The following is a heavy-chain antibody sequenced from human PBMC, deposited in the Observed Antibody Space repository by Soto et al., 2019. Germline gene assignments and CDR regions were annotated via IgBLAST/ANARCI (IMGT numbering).Heavy chain of an antibody. CDR1: GYTFTTYG. D-gene: IGHD4-17*01. J-gene: IGHJ4*01. CDR2: ISAYSGNT. V-gene: IGHV1-18*04. CDR3: ARVVKAGDYGDYGRYYFDY. Sequence: QVQLVQSGAEVKKPGASVKVSCKASGYTFTTYGITWVRQAPGQGLEWMGWISAYSGNTNYAQKLPVRITLTTDTSTNTAYMDLRSLRSDDTAVYYCARVVKAGDYGDYGRYYFDYWGHGTLVTVSS.